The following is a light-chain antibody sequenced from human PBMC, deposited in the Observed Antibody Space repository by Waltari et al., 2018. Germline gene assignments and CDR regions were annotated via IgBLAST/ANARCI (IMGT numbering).Light chain of an antibody. CDR1: QSLDGTF. J-gene: IGKJ1*01. V-gene: IGKV3-20*01. CDR3: QHYVRLPAT. Sequence: EIVLTQSPGTLSSSPGERATPSCSASQSLDGTFAWSQQQPGQAPRLLMYGTSIRAPGTPDRFSGTWSGTDLSLTISRLEPEDFAVYYCQHYVRLPATFGQGTKVEIK. CDR2: GTS.